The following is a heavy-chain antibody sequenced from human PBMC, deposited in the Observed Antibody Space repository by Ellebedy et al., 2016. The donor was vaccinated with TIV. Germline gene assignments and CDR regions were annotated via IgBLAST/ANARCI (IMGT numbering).Heavy chain of an antibody. CDR3: ARDGMIWGVCDY. CDR1: GFAFSAYN. CDR2: ITTNSKTT. V-gene: IGHV3-48*04. D-gene: IGHD3-10*01. J-gene: IGHJ4*02. Sequence: GESLKISXAGSGFAFSAYNMDWVRQAPGKGLEWISYITTNSKTTYYADSVKGRFTIPRDNAKNSLYLQMNSLRVEDTAVYYCARDGMIWGVCDYWGQGTLVTVSS.